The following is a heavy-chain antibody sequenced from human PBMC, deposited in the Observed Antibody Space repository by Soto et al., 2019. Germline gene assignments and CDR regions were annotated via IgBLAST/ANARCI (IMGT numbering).Heavy chain of an antibody. Sequence: GGSLRLSCAASGFIFSNAWINWVRQAPGKGLEWVGRIKSKADGGTTDFAAPVKGRFAISRDDSKNMMYMEMSSLRTGDTAVNCCTTGSNINMSIVGFDYWGQGSLVTVPS. CDR2: IKSKADGGTT. V-gene: IGHV3-15*07. J-gene: IGHJ4*02. D-gene: IGHD1-26*01. CDR3: TTGSNINMSIVGFDY. CDR1: GFIFSNAW.